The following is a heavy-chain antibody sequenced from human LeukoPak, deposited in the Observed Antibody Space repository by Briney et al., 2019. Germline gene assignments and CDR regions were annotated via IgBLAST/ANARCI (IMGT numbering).Heavy chain of an antibody. J-gene: IGHJ5*02. D-gene: IGHD6-13*01. V-gene: IGHV1-8*01. CDR3: ARGHSSSWYRHDNWFDP. Sequence: ASVKVSCMASGYTFTSYYINWVRQATGQGLEWMGWMNPNSGNTGDAQKFQGRVTMTRNTYISTAYMELSSLRSEDTAVYYCARGHSSSWYRHDNWFDPWGQGTLVTVSS. CDR1: GYTFTSYY. CDR2: MNPNSGNT.